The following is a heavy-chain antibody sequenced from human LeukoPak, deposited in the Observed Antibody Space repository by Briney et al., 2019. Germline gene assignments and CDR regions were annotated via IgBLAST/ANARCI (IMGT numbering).Heavy chain of an antibody. CDR2: IIPIFGTA. Sequence: SVKVSRKASGGTFSSYAISWVRQAPGQGLEWMGGIIPIFGTANYAQKFQGRVTITADESTSTAYMELSSLRSEDTAVYYCARAPRGYSSYFDYWGQGTLVTVSS. CDR3: ARAPRGYSSYFDY. V-gene: IGHV1-69*13. CDR1: GGTFSSYA. J-gene: IGHJ4*02. D-gene: IGHD5-18*01.